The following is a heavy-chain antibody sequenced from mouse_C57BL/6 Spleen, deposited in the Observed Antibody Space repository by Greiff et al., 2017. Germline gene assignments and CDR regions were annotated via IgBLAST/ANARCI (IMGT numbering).Heavy chain of an antibody. CDR1: GYSITSGYY. Sequence: EVKLMESGPGLVKPSQSLSLTCSVTGYSITSGYYWNWIRQFPGNKLEWMGYISYDGSNNYNPSLKNRISITRDTSKNQFFLKLNSVTTEDTATYYCARDDYGSSSFAYWGQGTLVTVSA. CDR3: ARDDYGSSSFAY. V-gene: IGHV3-6*01. J-gene: IGHJ3*01. D-gene: IGHD1-1*01. CDR2: ISYDGSN.